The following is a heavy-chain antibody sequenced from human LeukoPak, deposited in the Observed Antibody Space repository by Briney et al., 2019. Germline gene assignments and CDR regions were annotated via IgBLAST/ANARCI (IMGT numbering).Heavy chain of an antibody. CDR1: GYTFTGYY. V-gene: IGHV1-2*02. CDR3: AISMVRGVIEKEYYFDY. Sequence: ASVKVSCKASGYTFTGYYMHWVRQAPGQGLEWMGWINPNSGGTNYAQKFQGRVTMTRDTSISTAYMELSRLRSDDTAVYYCAISMVRGVIEKEYYFDYWGQGTLVTVSS. J-gene: IGHJ4*02. D-gene: IGHD3-10*01. CDR2: INPNSGGT.